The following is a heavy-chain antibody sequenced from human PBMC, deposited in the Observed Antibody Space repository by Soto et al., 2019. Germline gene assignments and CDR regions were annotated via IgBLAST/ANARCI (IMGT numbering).Heavy chain of an antibody. D-gene: IGHD3-10*01. V-gene: IGHV3-30-3*01. CDR2: MSSDGNNK. CDR3: ATWTLPLSWSWLQSAAGKFDY. J-gene: IGHJ4*02. Sequence: QVHLVESGGGVVQPGRSLRVSCTASEFSFNNYAVHWVRQAPGEGLEWVALMSSDGNNKYYPDSVKGRFTISRDHSNNTVYLQMHSLRLDDTAVYYCATWTLPLSWSWLQSAAGKFDYWGQGTLVTVSS. CDR1: EFSFNNYA.